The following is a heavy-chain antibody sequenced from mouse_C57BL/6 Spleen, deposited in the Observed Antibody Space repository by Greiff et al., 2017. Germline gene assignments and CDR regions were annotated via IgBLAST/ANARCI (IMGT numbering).Heavy chain of an antibody. CDR1: GYTFTSYW. CDR3: ARGGYYSNFFYAMDY. J-gene: IGHJ4*01. D-gene: IGHD2-5*01. Sequence: QVQLQQPGAELVKPGASVKLSCKASGYTFTSYWMQWAKQRPGQGLEWIGEIDPSDSYTNYNQKFKGKATLTVDTSSSTAYMQLSSLTSEDSAVYYCARGGYYSNFFYAMDYWGQGTSVTVSS. CDR2: IDPSDSYT. V-gene: IGHV1-50*01.